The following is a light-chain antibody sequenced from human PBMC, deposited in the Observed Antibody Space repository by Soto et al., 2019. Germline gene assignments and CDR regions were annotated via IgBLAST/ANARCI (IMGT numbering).Light chain of an antibody. V-gene: IGKV1-39*01. J-gene: IGKJ5*01. CDR2: AAS. Sequence: DIQMTQSPSSLSASVGDRVTVTCRASQNIYNYLDWYQQKPGKAPKVLIYAASSVQSGVPLRFSGSGSETDFTLTISSLQPEDFATYYCQQTHSTPVTFGQGTRLEI. CDR3: QQTHSTPVT. CDR1: QNIYNY.